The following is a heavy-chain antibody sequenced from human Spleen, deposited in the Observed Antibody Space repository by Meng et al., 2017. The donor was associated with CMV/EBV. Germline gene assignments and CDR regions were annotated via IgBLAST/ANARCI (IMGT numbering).Heavy chain of an antibody. Sequence: STFNPSYVPRGRQAPGQGVEWMGIISPSDGSPTYAPQFPGRVTMTSDTSTSTVYMELTSLRFEDTAVYYCSSDDCRGDDCWGQTFNYWGQGTLVTVSS. CDR1: STFNPSY. CDR2: ISPSDGSP. J-gene: IGHJ4*02. CDR3: SSDDCRGDDCWGQTFNY. V-gene: IGHV1-46*02. D-gene: IGHD2-21*02.